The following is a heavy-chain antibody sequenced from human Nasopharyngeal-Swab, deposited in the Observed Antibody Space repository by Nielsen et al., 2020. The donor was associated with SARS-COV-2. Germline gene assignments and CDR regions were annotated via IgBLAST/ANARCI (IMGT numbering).Heavy chain of an antibody. Sequence: VRQAPGKGLEGVANIKQDGSEKYYVDSVKGRFTISRDNAKNSLYLQMNSLRAEDTAVYYCARDFYGSGSYYNAYGMDVWGQGTTVTVSS. CDR3: ARDFYGSGSYYNAYGMDV. V-gene: IGHV3-7*01. CDR2: IKQDGSEK. J-gene: IGHJ6*02. D-gene: IGHD3-10*01.